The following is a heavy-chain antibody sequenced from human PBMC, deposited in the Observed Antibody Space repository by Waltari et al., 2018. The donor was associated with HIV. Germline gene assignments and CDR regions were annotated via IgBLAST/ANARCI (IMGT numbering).Heavy chain of an antibody. CDR1: GGSIISSN. CDR3: ARVPYDSSGLDAFDI. Sequence: QVQLQESGPGLVKPSETLSPTCTVSGGSIISSNWSWIRQPPGKGLEWIGYIYYSGSTNYNPSLKSRVTISVDTSKNQFSLKLSSVTAADTAVYYCARVPYDSSGLDAFDIWGQGTMVTVSS. CDR2: IYYSGST. V-gene: IGHV4-59*01. D-gene: IGHD3-22*01. J-gene: IGHJ3*02.